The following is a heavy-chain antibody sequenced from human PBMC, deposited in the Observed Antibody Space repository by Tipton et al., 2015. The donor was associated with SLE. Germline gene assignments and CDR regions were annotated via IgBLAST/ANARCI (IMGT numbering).Heavy chain of an antibody. CDR1: GFTFSASA. CDR3: TTSYYYDSSGYPAFDY. J-gene: IGHJ4*02. D-gene: IGHD3-22*01. CDR2: IRSKANSYAT. V-gene: IGHV3-73*01. Sequence: GSLRLSCAASGFTFSASATHWVRQASGKGLEWVGRIRSKANSYATAYSASVKGRFTISRDDSKNTAYLQMNSLKTEDTAVYYCTTSYYYDSSGYPAFDYWGQGTLVTVSS.